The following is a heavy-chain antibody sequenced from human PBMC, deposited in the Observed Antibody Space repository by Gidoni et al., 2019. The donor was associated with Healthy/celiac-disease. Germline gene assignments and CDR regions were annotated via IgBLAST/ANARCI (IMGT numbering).Heavy chain of an antibody. CDR1: GYTFTRYY. CDR2: INPSGGST. J-gene: IGHJ4*02. Sequence: QVQLVQSGAEVKKPGASVKVSCKASGYTFTRYYMHWVRQAPGQGLEWMGIINPSGGSTSYAQKFQGRVTMTRDTSTSTVYMELSSLRSEDTAVYYCARVATYSYGLYPFDYWGQGTLVTVSS. CDR3: ARVATYSYGLYPFDY. V-gene: IGHV1-46*01. D-gene: IGHD5-18*01.